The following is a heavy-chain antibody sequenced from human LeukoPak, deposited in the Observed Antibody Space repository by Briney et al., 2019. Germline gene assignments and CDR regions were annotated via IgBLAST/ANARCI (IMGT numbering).Heavy chain of an antibody. V-gene: IGHV3-48*03. Sequence: GGSLRLSCAASGFTFSSYEMNWVRQAPGKGLEWVSYISSGSTIYDADSVKGRFTISRDNAKNSLYLQMNSLRAEDTAVYYCARVLAYYGSGSYSYFDYWGQGTLVTVSS. CDR3: ARVLAYYGSGSYSYFDY. D-gene: IGHD3-10*01. CDR2: ISSGSTI. CDR1: GFTFSSYE. J-gene: IGHJ4*02.